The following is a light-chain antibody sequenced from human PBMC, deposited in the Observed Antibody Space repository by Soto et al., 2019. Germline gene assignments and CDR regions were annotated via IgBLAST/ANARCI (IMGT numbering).Light chain of an antibody. J-gene: IGLJ2*01. CDR1: NMGSKN. Sequence: SYELTQPLSVSVALGQTARITCGGNNMGSKNVHWYQQKPGQAPVLVIYRDSNRPSGIPERFSGSNSGNTATLTISRAQAGDEADYYCQVWDSSTGDVVFGGGTKLTVL. CDR2: RDS. V-gene: IGLV3-9*01. CDR3: QVWDSSTGDVV.